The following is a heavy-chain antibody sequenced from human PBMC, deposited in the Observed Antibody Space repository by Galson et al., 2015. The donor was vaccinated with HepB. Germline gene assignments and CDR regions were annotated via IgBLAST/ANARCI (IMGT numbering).Heavy chain of an antibody. CDR2: IIPIFGTA. CDR3: ARGLGITIFDYFDY. Sequence: SVKVSCKASGGTFSSYAISWVRQAPGQGLEWMGGIIPIFGTANYAQKFQGRVTITADESTSTAYMELSSLRSEDTAVYYCARGLGITIFDYFDYWGQGTLVTVSS. D-gene: IGHD3-3*01. V-gene: IGHV1-69*13. J-gene: IGHJ4*02. CDR1: GGTFSSYA.